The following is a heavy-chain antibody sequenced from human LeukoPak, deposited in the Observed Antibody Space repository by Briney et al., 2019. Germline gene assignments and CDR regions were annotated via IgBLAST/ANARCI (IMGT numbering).Heavy chain of an antibody. CDR1: GFTFSSNE. Sequence: AGSLRLSCAASGFTFSSNEMNWVCQAPRKGLEWVSYISSSGSTISYEDSVKGLFTISRDNATDTHFFQMNSLRTDDKAVNYWSRDGHFRSGYSDYWGQGTLVTVSS. V-gene: IGHV3-48*03. D-gene: IGHD3-3*02. J-gene: IGHJ4*02. CDR3: SRDGHFRSGYSDY. CDR2: ISSSGSTI.